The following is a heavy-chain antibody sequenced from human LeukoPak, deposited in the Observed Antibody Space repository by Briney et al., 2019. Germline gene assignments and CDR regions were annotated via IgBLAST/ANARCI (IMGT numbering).Heavy chain of an antibody. Sequence: SETLSLTCTVSGGSISSSSYYWGWIRQPPGKGLEWIGSIYYSGSTYYNPSLKSRVTISVDTSKNQFSLKLSSVTAADTAVYYCAREGSSGYMFEYWGQGTLVTVSS. J-gene: IGHJ4*02. CDR1: GGSISSSSYY. D-gene: IGHD3-22*01. CDR2: IYYSGST. V-gene: IGHV4-39*07. CDR3: AREGSSGYMFEY.